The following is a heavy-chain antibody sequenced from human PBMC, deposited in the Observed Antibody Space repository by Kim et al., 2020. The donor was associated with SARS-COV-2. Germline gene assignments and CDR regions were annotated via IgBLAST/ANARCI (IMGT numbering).Heavy chain of an antibody. CDR2: IKQDGSEK. J-gene: IGHJ4*02. CDR1: GFNFNIYW. Sequence: GGSLRLSCAASGFNFNIYWMTWVRLAPGKGLEWVATIKQDGSEKYYGDSVKGRFTISRDNAKNSVYLQMDSLRDEDTAVYYCARDTGLSHWGQGTLVTVSS. V-gene: IGHV3-7*01. CDR3: ARDTGLSH.